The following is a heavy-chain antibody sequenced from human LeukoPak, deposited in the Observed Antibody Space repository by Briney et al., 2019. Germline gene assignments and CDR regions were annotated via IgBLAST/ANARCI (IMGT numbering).Heavy chain of an antibody. Sequence: SETLSLTCTVSGGSISSYYWSWIRQPAGKGLEWIGRIYTSGSTNYNPSLKSRVTMSVDTSKNQFSLKLSSVTAADTAVYYCASTYYDSSGYYQGAFDWFDPWGQGTLVTVSS. CDR2: IYTSGST. CDR3: ASTYYDSSGYYQGAFDWFDP. V-gene: IGHV4-4*07. D-gene: IGHD3-22*01. CDR1: GGSISSYY. J-gene: IGHJ5*02.